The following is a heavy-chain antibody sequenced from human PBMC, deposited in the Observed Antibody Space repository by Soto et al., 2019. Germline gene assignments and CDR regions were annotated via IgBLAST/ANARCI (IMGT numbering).Heavy chain of an antibody. J-gene: IGHJ4*02. Sequence: SETLSLTCTVSGGSVSSGSYYWSWIRQPPGKGLEWIGYIYYSGSTNYNPSLKSRVTISVDTSKNQFSLKLSSVTAADTAVYYCAREEDYDSSGYLGYWGQGTLVTVS. CDR2: IYYSGST. CDR3: AREEDYDSSGYLGY. CDR1: GGSVSSGSYY. D-gene: IGHD3-22*01. V-gene: IGHV4-61*01.